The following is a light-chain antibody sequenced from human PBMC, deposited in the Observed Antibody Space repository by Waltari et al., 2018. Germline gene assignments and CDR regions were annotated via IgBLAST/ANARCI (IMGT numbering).Light chain of an antibody. CDR3: SSYTFTSTRYL. CDR1: SSDIGAYNF. Sequence: PGQSITISCTGTSSDIGAYNFVSWYQLHPGKAPKLMIYDVSNRPSGISNRFSGSKSGNTASLTISGLQAEDEADYYCSSYTFTSTRYLFRTGTEVTVL. J-gene: IGLJ1*01. V-gene: IGLV2-14*03. CDR2: DVS.